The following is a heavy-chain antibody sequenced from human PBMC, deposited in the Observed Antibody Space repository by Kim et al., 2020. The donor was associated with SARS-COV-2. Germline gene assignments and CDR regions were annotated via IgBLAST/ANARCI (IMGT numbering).Heavy chain of an antibody. Sequence: GGSLRLSCAASGFTFSSYSMNWVRQAPGKGLEWVSYISSSSSTIYYADSVKGRFTISRDNAKNSLYLQMNSLRDEDTAVYYCARGTTEYCSGGSCYLLNWFDPWGQGTLVTVSS. D-gene: IGHD2-15*01. V-gene: IGHV3-48*02. CDR1: GFTFSSYS. J-gene: IGHJ5*02. CDR3: ARGTTEYCSGGSCYLLNWFDP. CDR2: ISSSSSTI.